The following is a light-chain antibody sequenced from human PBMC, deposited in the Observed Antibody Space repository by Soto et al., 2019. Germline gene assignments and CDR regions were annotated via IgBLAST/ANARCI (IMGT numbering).Light chain of an antibody. CDR2: DAS. Sequence: AIQLTQSPATLSASPGDRVTLTCRASQGIGSALAWYQLKPGAAPTLLIYDASTLETGVPSRFSGSRSGTEFTLTISSLQPEDFATYYCQNFRSSALSFGGGTKVEIK. CDR3: QNFRSSALS. V-gene: IGKV1-13*02. CDR1: QGIGSA. J-gene: IGKJ4*02.